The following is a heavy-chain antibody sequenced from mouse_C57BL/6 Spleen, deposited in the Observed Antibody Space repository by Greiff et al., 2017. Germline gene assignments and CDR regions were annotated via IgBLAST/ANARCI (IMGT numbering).Heavy chain of an antibody. J-gene: IGHJ3*01. CDR1: GYSITSGYD. D-gene: IGHD1-1*01. Sequence: VQLKESGPGMVKPSQSLSLTCTVTGYSITSGYDWHWIRHFPGNKLEWMGYISYSGSNNYNPSLKSRISITHDTSKNHFVLKLNSVTTEDTATYYCARDYGSSSPWFAYWGQGTLVTVSA. CDR2: ISYSGSN. CDR3: ARDYGSSSPWFAY. V-gene: IGHV3-1*01.